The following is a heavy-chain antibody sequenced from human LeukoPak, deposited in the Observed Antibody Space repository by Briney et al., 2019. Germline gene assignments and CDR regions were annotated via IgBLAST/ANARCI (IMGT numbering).Heavy chain of an antibody. CDR1: GDSVSSNSAA. Sequence: SQTLSLTCAISGDSVSSNSAAWNWIRQSPSRGLEWLGRTYYRSKWYYDYVVSLKSRITIIPDTSKNQFSLQLSSVTPEDTAVYYCVKVRGVYFDYWGQGTLVTVSS. V-gene: IGHV6-1*01. D-gene: IGHD3-10*01. J-gene: IGHJ4*02. CDR3: VKVRGVYFDY. CDR2: TYYRSKWYY.